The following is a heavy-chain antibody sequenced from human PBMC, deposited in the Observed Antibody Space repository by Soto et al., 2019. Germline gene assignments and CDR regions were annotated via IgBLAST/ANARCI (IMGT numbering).Heavy chain of an antibody. CDR2: ISYDGSNK. CDR3: ARGDIVVVPAGQSRYYYGMDV. Sequence: GGSLRLSCAASGFTFSSYAMHWVRQAPGKGLEWVAVISYDGSNKYYADSVKGRFTISRDNSKNTLYLQMNSLRAEDTAVYYCARGDIVVVPAGQSRYYYGMDVWGQGTTVTVSS. V-gene: IGHV3-30-3*01. J-gene: IGHJ6*02. D-gene: IGHD2-2*01. CDR1: GFTFSSYA.